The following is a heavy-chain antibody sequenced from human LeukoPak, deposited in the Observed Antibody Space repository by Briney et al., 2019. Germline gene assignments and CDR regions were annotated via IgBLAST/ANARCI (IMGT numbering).Heavy chain of an antibody. Sequence: GASVKVSCKASGYTFTSYAMHWVRQAPGQRLEWMGWISAYNGNTNHAQKLQGRVTMATDTSTSTAYMELRSLRSDDTAVYYCARGGHSGYYYFDYWGQGTLVTVSS. CDR1: GYTFTSYA. CDR2: ISAYNGNT. CDR3: ARGGHSGYYYFDY. D-gene: IGHD5-12*01. J-gene: IGHJ4*02. V-gene: IGHV1-18*01.